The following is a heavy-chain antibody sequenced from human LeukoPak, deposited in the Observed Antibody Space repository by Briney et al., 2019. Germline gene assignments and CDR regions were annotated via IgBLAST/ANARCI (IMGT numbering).Heavy chain of an antibody. CDR3: ARDRNDYGDSYYFDY. J-gene: IGHJ4*02. V-gene: IGHV1-18*01. CDR1: GYTFTSYG. CDR2: ISAYNGNT. Sequence: ASVKVSCKASGYTFTSYGISWVRQAPGQGLERMGWISAYNGNTNYAQKLQGRVTMTTDTSTSTAYMELRSLRSDDTAVYYCARDRNDYGDSYYFDYWGQGTLVTVSS. D-gene: IGHD4-17*01.